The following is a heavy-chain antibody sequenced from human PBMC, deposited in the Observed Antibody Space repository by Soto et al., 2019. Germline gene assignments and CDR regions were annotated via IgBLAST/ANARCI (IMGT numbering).Heavy chain of an antibody. V-gene: IGHV3-43*01. Sequence: GGSLRLSCAASGFTFDDYTMHWVRQAPGKGLEWVSLISWDGGSTYYADSVKGRFTISRDNSKNSLYLQMNSLRTEDTALYYCAKAQYSNYPLDHYYGMDVWGQGTTVTVSS. CDR1: GFTFDDYT. D-gene: IGHD4-4*01. J-gene: IGHJ6*02. CDR3: AKAQYSNYPLDHYYGMDV. CDR2: ISWDGGST.